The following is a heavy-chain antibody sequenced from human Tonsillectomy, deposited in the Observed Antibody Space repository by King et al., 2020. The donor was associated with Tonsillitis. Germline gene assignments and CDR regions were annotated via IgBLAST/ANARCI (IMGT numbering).Heavy chain of an antibody. CDR1: GFTLSSCA. V-gene: IGHV3-23*04. Sequence: VQLVESGGGLVQPGGSLRLSCAASGFTLSSCAMSWVRQAPGKGLEWVSSISGSGGSTYYADSVKGRFTISRDNSKNTLYLQMNSLRAEDTAVYYCAKEPGGIVVILVAGHSNWFDSWGKGTLVTVSS. CDR2: ISGSGGST. CDR3: AKEPGGIVVILVAGHSNWFDS. D-gene: IGHD2-2*01. J-gene: IGHJ5*01.